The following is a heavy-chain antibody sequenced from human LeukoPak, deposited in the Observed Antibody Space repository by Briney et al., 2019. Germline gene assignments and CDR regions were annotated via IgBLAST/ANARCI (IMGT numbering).Heavy chain of an antibody. CDR1: GYTFTGYY. J-gene: IGHJ6*03. D-gene: IGHD2-2*01. Sequence: GASVKVSCKTSGYTFTGYYMHWVRQAPGQGPEWMGWIKPNSGGTSYALKFQGRVTMTRDTSISTAYMELSRLRSDDTAVYYCARGARRYIVVPAAILGDYMDVWGKGTTVTISS. CDR3: ARGARRYIVVPAAILGDYMDV. V-gene: IGHV1-2*02. CDR2: IKPNSGGT.